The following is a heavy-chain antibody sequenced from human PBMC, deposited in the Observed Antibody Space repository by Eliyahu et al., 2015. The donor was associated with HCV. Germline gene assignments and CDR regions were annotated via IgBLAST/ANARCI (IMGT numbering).Heavy chain of an antibody. D-gene: IGHD4-17*01. CDR3: ARDVASVTTGVWYFDL. V-gene: IGHV4-4*07. Sequence: QVQLQESGPGLVKPSETLSLSCTVXGGSISSYSXNWIRQPAGKGXEWIGRIYVSGRHNYNPSLKSRVTMSKDTSKNHFSLRLTSVTAADTAVYFCARDVASVTTGVWYFDLWGRGTLVTVSS. J-gene: IGHJ2*01. CDR1: GGSISSYS. CDR2: IYVSGRH.